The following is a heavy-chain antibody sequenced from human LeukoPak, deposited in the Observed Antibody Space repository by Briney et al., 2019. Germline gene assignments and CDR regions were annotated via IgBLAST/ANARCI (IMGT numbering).Heavy chain of an antibody. J-gene: IGHJ4*02. V-gene: IGHV3-11*01. D-gene: IGHD1-1*01. CDR2: ISSNRTLT. CDR3: EAGIGDY. Sequence: GGSLRLSCAASGFSFSDYYMSWIRQAPGKGLEWLSYISSNRTLTYYADSVKGRFTVSRDNSKNALYLQMNSLTVDDTAVYYCEAGIGDYWGQGTLLTVSS. CDR1: GFSFSDYY.